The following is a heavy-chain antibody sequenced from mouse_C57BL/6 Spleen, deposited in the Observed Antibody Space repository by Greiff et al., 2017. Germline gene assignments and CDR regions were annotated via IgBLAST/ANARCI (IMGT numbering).Heavy chain of an antibody. V-gene: IGHV1-62-2*01. CDR1: GYTFTEYT. CDR3: ARHAVYGYAMDY. CDR2: FYPGSGSI. J-gene: IGHJ4*01. Sequence: QVQLKESGAELVKPGASVKLSFKASGYTFTEYTIHWVKQRSGQGLEWIGWFYPGSGSIKYNEKFKDKATLTADKSSSTVYMELSRLTSEDSAVYFCARHAVYGYAMDYWGQGTSVTVSS. D-gene: IGHD1-1*02.